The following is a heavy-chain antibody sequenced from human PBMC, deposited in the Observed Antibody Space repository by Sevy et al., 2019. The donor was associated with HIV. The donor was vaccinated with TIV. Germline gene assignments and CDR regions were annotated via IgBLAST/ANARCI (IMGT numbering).Heavy chain of an antibody. J-gene: IGHJ5*02. CDR1: GFPFSYYW. CDR2: INQDESTK. CDR3: VADYSAGWAFGS. D-gene: IGHD6-19*01. V-gene: IGHV3-7*03. Sequence: GGSLRLSCAASGFPFSYYWMHWVRQAPGKELEWVATINQDESTKFYVDSMKGRFTVSRDNAKNSLYLLMNSLRAEDTAIYYCVADYSAGWAFGSWGQGTLVTVSS.